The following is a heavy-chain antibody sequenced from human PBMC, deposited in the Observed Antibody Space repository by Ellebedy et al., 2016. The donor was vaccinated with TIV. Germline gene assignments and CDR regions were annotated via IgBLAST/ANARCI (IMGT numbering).Heavy chain of an antibody. Sequence: GSLRLSCTVSGGSISSGGYYWSWIRQHPGKGLEWIGYIYYSGSTNYNPSLKSRVTISVDTSKNQFSLNLSSVTAADTAVYYCARGDYDGSGTYLYVDYWGQGTLVTVSS. CDR1: GGSISSGGYY. J-gene: IGHJ4*02. CDR3: ARGDYDGSGTYLYVDY. CDR2: IYYSGST. D-gene: IGHD3-10*01. V-gene: IGHV4-61*08.